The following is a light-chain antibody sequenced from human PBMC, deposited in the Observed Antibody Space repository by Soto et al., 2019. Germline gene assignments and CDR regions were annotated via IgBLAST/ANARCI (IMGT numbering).Light chain of an antibody. V-gene: IGLV2-14*01. J-gene: IGLJ3*02. CDR2: DVS. Sequence: QSVLTQPASVSGSPGQSITISCTGTSSDVGVYNYVSWYQHHPGKAPKLMIYDVSNRPSGVSNRFSGSKSGNTASLTISGLQAEDEADYYCSSYTSSSTWVFGGGTKLTVL. CDR1: SSDVGVYNY. CDR3: SSYTSSSTWV.